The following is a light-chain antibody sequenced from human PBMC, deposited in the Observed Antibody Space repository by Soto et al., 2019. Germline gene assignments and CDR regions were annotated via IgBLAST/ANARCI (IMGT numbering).Light chain of an antibody. CDR1: QSISSY. V-gene: IGKV1-39*01. CDR2: AAS. Sequence: DIQVTQSPSSLSASVGDRVTITCRASQSISSYLNWYQQKPGKAPKLLNYAASSLQSGVPSRFSGSGSGTDFTLTISSLQPEDFATYYCQQSYSTPLTFGGGTKVDIK. CDR3: QQSYSTPLT. J-gene: IGKJ4*01.